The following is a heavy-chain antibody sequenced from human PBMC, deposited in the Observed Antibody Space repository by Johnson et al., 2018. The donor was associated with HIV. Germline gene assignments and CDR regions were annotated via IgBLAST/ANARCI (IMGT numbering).Heavy chain of an antibody. V-gene: IGHV3-30*02. CDR2: IRYDGSNK. CDR3: AKDLGGAYCGGDCYGAFDI. CDR1: AFTFSSYG. J-gene: IGHJ3*02. Sequence: QAQLVESGGGVVQPGGSLRLSCAASAFTFSSYGMHWVRQAPGTGLEWVAFIRYDGSNKYYADSVKGRFTISRDNSKNTLFLQMNSLRTEDTAVYYCAKDLGGAYCGGDCYGAFDIWGQGTMVTVSS. D-gene: IGHD2-21*02.